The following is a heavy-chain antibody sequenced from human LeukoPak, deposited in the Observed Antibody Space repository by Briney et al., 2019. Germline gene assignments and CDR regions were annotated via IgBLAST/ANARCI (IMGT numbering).Heavy chain of an antibody. D-gene: IGHD3-3*01. Sequence: GGSLRLSCAASGFTFSSYWMHWVRQAPGKGLVWFSRINSDGSSTSYADSVKGRFTISRDNAKNTLYLQMNSLRAEDTAVYYCARAMGFWSGYYYFDYWGQGTLVTVSS. CDR3: ARAMGFWSGYYYFDY. J-gene: IGHJ4*02. CDR1: GFTFSSYW. CDR2: INSDGSST. V-gene: IGHV3-74*01.